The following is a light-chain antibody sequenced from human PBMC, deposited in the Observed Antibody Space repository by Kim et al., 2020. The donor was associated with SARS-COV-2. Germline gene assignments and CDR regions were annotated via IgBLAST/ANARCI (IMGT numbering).Light chain of an antibody. J-gene: IGKJ1*01. CDR3: LQYDNYSWT. Sequence: ASVGDRVTITCRASQSIGGYLAWYQQKPGKAPKLLIYKASSLESGVLPRFSGSGSGTEFTLTIRGLQTDDFATYYCLQYDNYSWTFGQGTKVDIK. CDR2: KAS. V-gene: IGKV1-5*03. CDR1: QSIGGY.